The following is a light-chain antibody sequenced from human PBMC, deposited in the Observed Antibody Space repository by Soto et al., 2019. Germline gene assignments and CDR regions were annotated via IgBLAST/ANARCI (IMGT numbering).Light chain of an antibody. Sequence: EIVMTQSPATLSASPGERATLSCGASQSVSSNLAWFQQNPGQAPRLLIYGASTRATGIPARFSGSGSGTDFTLTISSLQSEDFAVYYCQQYDNWPPYTFGQGTKLEIK. V-gene: IGKV3-15*01. CDR3: QQYDNWPPYT. CDR2: GAS. J-gene: IGKJ2*01. CDR1: QSVSSN.